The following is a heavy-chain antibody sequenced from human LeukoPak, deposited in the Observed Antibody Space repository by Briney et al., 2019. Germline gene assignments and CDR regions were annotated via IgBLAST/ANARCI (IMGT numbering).Heavy chain of an antibody. J-gene: IGHJ4*02. CDR3: AVCEQWLYDY. Sequence: GGSLRLSCAASGFTFSSYEMNWVRQAPGKGLEWVSYISSSGSTIYYADSVKGRFTISRDNAKNSLYLQMNSLRAEDTAVYYCAVCEQWLYDYWGQGTLVTVSS. CDR1: GFTFSSYE. D-gene: IGHD6-19*01. V-gene: IGHV3-48*03. CDR2: ISSSGSTI.